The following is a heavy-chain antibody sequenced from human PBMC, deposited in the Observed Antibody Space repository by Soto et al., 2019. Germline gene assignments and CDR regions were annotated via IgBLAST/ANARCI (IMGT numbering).Heavy chain of an antibody. CDR3: VKSGEGWPNYYYFPMDV. CDR2: ISNDGGST. V-gene: IGHV3-23*01. Sequence: GGSLRLSCAASRFSFSTYAMNWVRQAPGKGLEWVSAISNDGGSTYYADSVKGRLTISRDNSKNTLFLQMSTLRAEDTAVYYCVKSGEGWPNYYYFPMDVWGQGTTVTVSS. J-gene: IGHJ6*02. CDR1: RFSFSTYA. D-gene: IGHD3-16*01.